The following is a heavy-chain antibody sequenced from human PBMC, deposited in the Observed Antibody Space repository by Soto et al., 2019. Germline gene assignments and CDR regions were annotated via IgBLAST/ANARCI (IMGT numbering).Heavy chain of an antibody. Sequence: SETLSLTCTVSGGSISSSSYYWGWIRQPPGKGLEWIGSIYYSGSTYYNPSLKSRVTISVDTSKNQFSLKLSSVTAADTAVYYCARHYCSGDGCYYFDYWGQGTLVTVSS. CDR2: IYYSGST. V-gene: IGHV4-39*01. CDR1: GGSISSSSYY. J-gene: IGHJ4*02. D-gene: IGHD2-15*01. CDR3: ARHYCSGDGCYYFDY.